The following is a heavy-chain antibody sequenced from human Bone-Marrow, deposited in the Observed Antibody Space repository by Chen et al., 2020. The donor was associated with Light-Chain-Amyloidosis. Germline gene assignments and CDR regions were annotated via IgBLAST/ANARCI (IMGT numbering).Heavy chain of an antibody. CDR2: IYPDDSDA. CDR1: GYTLPNYW. Sequence: EVQLEQSGPEVKKLGESLKISCKGSGYTLPNYWIGWVRQMPGKGLEWMGVIYPDDSDARYSPSFEGQVTISADKSITTAYLQWRSLKASDTAMYYCARRRDGYNFDYWGQGTLVTVSS. V-gene: IGHV5-51*01. J-gene: IGHJ4*02. CDR3: ARRRDGYNFDY. D-gene: IGHD5-12*01.